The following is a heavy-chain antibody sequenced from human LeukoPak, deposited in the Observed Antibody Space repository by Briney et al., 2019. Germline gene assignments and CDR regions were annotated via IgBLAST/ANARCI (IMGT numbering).Heavy chain of an antibody. CDR3: ARHGYSGYDRYFDY. CDR2: IYYSGST. D-gene: IGHD5-12*01. J-gene: IGHJ4*02. V-gene: IGHV4-39*01. Sequence: PSETLSLTCTVSGGSISSSSYYWGWIRQPPGKGLEWIGSIYYSGSTYYNPSLKSRVTISVDTSKNQFSLKLSSVTAADTAVYYCARHGYSGYDRYFDYWGQGTLVTVSS. CDR1: GGSISSSSYY.